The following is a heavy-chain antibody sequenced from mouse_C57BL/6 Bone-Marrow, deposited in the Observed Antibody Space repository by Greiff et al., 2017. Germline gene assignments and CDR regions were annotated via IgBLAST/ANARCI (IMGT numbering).Heavy chain of an antibody. CDR3: ARDSDYGSSYVFAY. V-gene: IGHV1-55*01. CDR1: GYTFTSYW. Sequence: QVQLQQPGAELVKPGASVKMSCKASGYTFTSYWITWVKQRPGQGLEWIGDIFPGSGSTNYNEKFKSKATLTVDTSSSTAYMQLSSLTSADSAVYYGARDSDYGSSYVFAYWGQGTLVTVSA. J-gene: IGHJ3*01. D-gene: IGHD1-1*01. CDR2: IFPGSGST.